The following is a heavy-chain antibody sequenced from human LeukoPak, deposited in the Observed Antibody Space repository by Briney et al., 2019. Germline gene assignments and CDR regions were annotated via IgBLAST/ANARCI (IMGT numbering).Heavy chain of an antibody. J-gene: IGHJ4*02. D-gene: IGHD5-24*01. Sequence: TLSLTCTVSGGSISSGGYYWSWTRQHPGKGLEWIGYIYYSGSTYYNPSLKSRVTISVDTSKNQFSLKLSSVTAADTAVYYCARGYLNGYNYDYWGQGTLVTVSS. CDR3: ARGYLNGYNYDY. CDR2: IYYSGST. V-gene: IGHV4-31*03. CDR1: GGSISSGGYY.